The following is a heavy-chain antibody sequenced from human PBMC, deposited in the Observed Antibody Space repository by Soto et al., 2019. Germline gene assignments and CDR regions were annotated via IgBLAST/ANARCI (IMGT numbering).Heavy chain of an antibody. Sequence: QITLKESGPTLVKPTQTLTLTCTFSGFSLTTRPMGVGWIRQPPGKALEWLVFVYWDDDNRFSPSLKNRLTVTSDTSRNQVVLTMTDMDPLDTATYYCAHRHEGYTWNDGYFDFWGRGIMITVSS. V-gene: IGHV2-5*02. CDR3: AHRHEGYTWNDGYFDF. D-gene: IGHD5-12*01. J-gene: IGHJ4*02. CDR2: VYWDDDN. CDR1: GFSLTTRPMG.